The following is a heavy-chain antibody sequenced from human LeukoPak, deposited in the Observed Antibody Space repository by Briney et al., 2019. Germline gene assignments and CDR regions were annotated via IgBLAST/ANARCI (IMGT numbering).Heavy chain of an antibody. V-gene: IGHV3-48*03. CDR1: GFTFSSYE. D-gene: IGHD3-10*02. Sequence: PGGSLRLSCAASGFTFSSYEMNWVRQAPGKGLEWASYISSSGSAIYYADSVKGRFTISRDNAKNSLYLQMNSLRAEDTAVYYCAELGITMIGGVWGKGTTVIISS. J-gene: IGHJ6*04. CDR2: ISSSGSAI. CDR3: AELGITMIGGV.